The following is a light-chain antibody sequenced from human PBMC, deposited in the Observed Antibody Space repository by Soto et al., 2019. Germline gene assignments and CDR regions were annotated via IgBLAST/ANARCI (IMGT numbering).Light chain of an antibody. Sequence: DVPMPQSRSSLSSSVGASVTITCRASQGIRNDLGWYQQKPGKAPKRLIYAASSLQSGVPSRFSGSGSGTEFTLTISSLQPEDFATYYCLQHRSYPVTFGQGTKVDI. CDR3: LQHRSYPVT. CDR2: AAS. CDR1: QGIRND. V-gene: IGKV1-17*01. J-gene: IGKJ1*01.